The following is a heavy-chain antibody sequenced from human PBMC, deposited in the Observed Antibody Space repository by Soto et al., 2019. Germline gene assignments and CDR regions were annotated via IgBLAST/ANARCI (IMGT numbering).Heavy chain of an antibody. D-gene: IGHD3-3*01. CDR2: IYPGDSDT. CDR3: ARGLRFLEWYERGPLDY. J-gene: IGHJ4*02. V-gene: IGHV5-51*01. Sequence: GESLKISCKGSGYSFTSYWIGWVRQMPGKGLEWMGIIYPGDSDTRYSPSFQGQVTISADKSISTAYLQWSGLKASDTAMYYCARGLRFLEWYERGPLDYWGQGTLVTVSS. CDR1: GYSFTSYW.